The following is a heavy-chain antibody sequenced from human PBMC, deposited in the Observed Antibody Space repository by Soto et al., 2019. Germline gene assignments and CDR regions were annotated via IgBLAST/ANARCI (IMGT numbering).Heavy chain of an antibody. D-gene: IGHD6-6*01. V-gene: IGHV3-30*18. CDR3: AKVIRADRTSSNFYYYSGLDV. CDR2: ISNNGINK. CDR1: GFTFRTYG. Sequence: QVQLVESGGGVVQPGRSLRLSCAASGFTFRTYGMHWVRQAPGKGLEWLAVISNNGINKYYADSVKGRFTISRDNSRDKLFLQMNSLRGEDTAIYYCAKVIRADRTSSNFYYYSGLDVWGQGTTVTVSS. J-gene: IGHJ6*02.